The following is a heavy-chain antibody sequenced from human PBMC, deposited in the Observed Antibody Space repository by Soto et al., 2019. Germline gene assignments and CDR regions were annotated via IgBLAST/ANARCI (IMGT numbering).Heavy chain of an antibody. D-gene: IGHD2-15*01. V-gene: IGHV3-53*01. CDR3: AREVVVAAYFDY. Sequence: PGGSLRLSCAASGFTVSSNYMSWVRQAPGKGLEWVSVIYRGGSTYYADSVKGRFTISRDNSKNTLYLQMNSLRAEDTAVYYCAREVVVAAYFDYWGQGTLVTVSS. CDR2: IYRGGST. CDR1: GFTVSSNY. J-gene: IGHJ4*02.